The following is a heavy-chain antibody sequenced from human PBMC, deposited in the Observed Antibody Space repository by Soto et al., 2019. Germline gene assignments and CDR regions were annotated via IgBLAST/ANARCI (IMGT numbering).Heavy chain of an antibody. V-gene: IGHV3-48*03. Sequence: GGSLRLSGAASGFTFSSYEMNWVRQAPGKGLEWVSYISSSGSTIYYADSVKGRFTISRDNAKNSLYLQMNSLRAEDTAVYYCASDPLNYYDMSTPYYYYGMDVWGQGTTVTVSS. D-gene: IGHD3-22*01. CDR3: ASDPLNYYDMSTPYYYYGMDV. CDR2: ISSSGSTI. CDR1: GFTFSSYE. J-gene: IGHJ6*02.